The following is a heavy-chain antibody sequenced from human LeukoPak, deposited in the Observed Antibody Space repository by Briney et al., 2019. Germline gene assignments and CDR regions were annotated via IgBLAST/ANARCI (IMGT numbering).Heavy chain of an antibody. D-gene: IGHD3-10*01. CDR3: ARFSYGSGSYLPDY. J-gene: IGHJ4*02. V-gene: IGHV1-8*01. CDR1: GYTFTNYD. CDR2: MKPNSGNT. Sequence: GASVKVSCKASGYTFTNYDINWVRQATGQGLEWMGWMKPNSGNTGYAQRFQGRVTMTRNTSISTAYMELSSLRSGDTAVYYCARFSYGSGSYLPDYWGQGTLVTVSS.